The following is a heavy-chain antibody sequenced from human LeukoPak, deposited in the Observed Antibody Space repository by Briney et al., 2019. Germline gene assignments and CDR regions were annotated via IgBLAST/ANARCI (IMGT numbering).Heavy chain of an antibody. CDR3: TRGAGGSYWNYYYYMDV. Sequence: GGSLRLSCTAAGFTFSDYAMSWVRQAPGKGLEWVGFIRSKAYGGTTEYAASVKGRFTISRDDSKSIAYLQMNSLKTEDTAVYYCTRGAGGSYWNYYYYMDVWGKGTTVTVSS. V-gene: IGHV3-49*04. D-gene: IGHD1-26*01. CDR2: IRSKAYGGTT. J-gene: IGHJ6*03. CDR1: GFTFSDYA.